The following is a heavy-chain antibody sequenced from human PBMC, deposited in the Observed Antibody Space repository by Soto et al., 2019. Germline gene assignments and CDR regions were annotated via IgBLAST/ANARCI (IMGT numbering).Heavy chain of an antibody. CDR1: DFTFSGNG. Sequence: EVPLVESGGGLVQPGGSLRLSCAASDFTFSGNGMSWARQAPGTGLEWVANIKQEGNKKTYVASVRGRSTISRNNDENSLYLQMNSLSVEDTAIYYCAGESVEKAMNAWVQGTLVTVSS. CDR2: IKQEGNKK. J-gene: IGHJ4*02. CDR3: AGESVEKAMNA. D-gene: IGHD2-2*01. V-gene: IGHV3-7*01.